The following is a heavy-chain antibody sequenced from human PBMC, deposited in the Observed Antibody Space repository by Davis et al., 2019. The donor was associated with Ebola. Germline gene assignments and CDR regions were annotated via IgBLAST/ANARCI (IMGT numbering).Heavy chain of an antibody. CDR3: ARDHSSLDY. Sequence: SVNVSLKASRYTFSNYAFSWLRQALAQGLEWLGWIGTYNGNTHYAQKLQGRITLPTDTSTTTAYMEPRTLTSDDTSIYYCARDHSSLDYWGQGTLVTVSS. CDR2: IGTYNGNT. CDR1: RYTFSNYA. J-gene: IGHJ4*02. V-gene: IGHV1-18*01. D-gene: IGHD6-13*01.